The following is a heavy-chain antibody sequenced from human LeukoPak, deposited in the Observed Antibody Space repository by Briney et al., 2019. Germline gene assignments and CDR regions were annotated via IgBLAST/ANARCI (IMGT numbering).Heavy chain of an antibody. V-gene: IGHV3-23*01. J-gene: IGHJ4*02. CDR3: ARGGYSSGWYGSN. CDR2: ISSGGT. CDR1: GFTFTTSA. D-gene: IGHD6-19*01. Sequence: PGGSLRLSCTTSGFTFTTSAMTWVRQAPGKGLEWVSTISSGGTYYADSVKGRFIISRDNSQNTLHLQMNSLRAEDTAVYYCARGGYSSGWYGSNWGQGTLVTVSS.